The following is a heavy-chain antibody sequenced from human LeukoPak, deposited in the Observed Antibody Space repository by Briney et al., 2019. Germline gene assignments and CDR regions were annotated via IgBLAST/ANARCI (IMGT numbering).Heavy chain of an antibody. CDR3: ARGRGLGVVSPYFDY. V-gene: IGHV3-74*01. J-gene: IGHJ4*02. CDR1: GFAFSTYW. CDR2: ISPDGRDT. Sequence: GGSLRLSCAASGFAFSTYWMHWVRQAPGKGPVWVSRISPDGRDTIYADSVKGRFTMSRDNSKNIVSLQMNNLRAEDTAVYYCARGRGLGVVSPYFDYWGQGTLVTVSS. D-gene: IGHD3-3*01.